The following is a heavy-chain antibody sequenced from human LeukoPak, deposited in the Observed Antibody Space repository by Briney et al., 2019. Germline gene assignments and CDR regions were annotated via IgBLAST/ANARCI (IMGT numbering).Heavy chain of an antibody. J-gene: IGHJ6*03. CDR1: GVAPSSNY. CDR2: ICSGGST. D-gene: IGHD3-10*01. V-gene: IGHV3-66*01. CDR3: ATDYGSGSRYYYYYYMDV. Sequence: PGRSLRPSCAPSGVAPSSNYMSWGPQAPGNGVEWVSGICSGGSTYYADSVKGRFTISRDKSKNTLYLQMNSLRAEDTAVYYCATDYGSGSRYYYYYYMDVWGKGTTVTISS.